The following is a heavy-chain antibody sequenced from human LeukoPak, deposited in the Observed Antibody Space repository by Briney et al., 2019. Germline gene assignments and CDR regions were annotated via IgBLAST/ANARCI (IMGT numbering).Heavy chain of an antibody. Sequence: GGSLRLSCAASGFTFSSYAMSWVRQAPGKGLEWVANIKQDGSEKYYVDSVKGRFTISRDNAKNSLYLQMNSLRAEDTAVYYCARSAWFDPWGQGTLVTVSS. CDR3: ARSAWFDP. D-gene: IGHD6-25*01. J-gene: IGHJ5*02. V-gene: IGHV3-7*01. CDR1: GFTFSSYA. CDR2: IKQDGSEK.